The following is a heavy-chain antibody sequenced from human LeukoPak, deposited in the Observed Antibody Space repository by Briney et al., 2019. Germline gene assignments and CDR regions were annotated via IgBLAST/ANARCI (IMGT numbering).Heavy chain of an antibody. Sequence: GGSLRLPCAASGFTFSSYSMNWVRQAPGKGLEWVSSISSSSSYIYYADSVKGRFAISRDNAKNSLYLQMNSLRAEDTAVYYCARGYCSGGSCWVSYFDYWGQGTLVTVSS. CDR1: GFTFSSYS. CDR2: ISSSSSYI. D-gene: IGHD2-15*01. J-gene: IGHJ4*02. CDR3: ARGYCSGGSCWVSYFDY. V-gene: IGHV3-21*01.